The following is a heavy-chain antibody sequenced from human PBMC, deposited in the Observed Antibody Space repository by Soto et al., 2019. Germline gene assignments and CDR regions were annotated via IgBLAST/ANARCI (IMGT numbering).Heavy chain of an antibody. D-gene: IGHD3-3*01. CDR1: GFTFSSYW. V-gene: IGHV3-7*01. Sequence: GGSLRLSCAASGFTFSSYWMSWVRQAPGKGLEWVANIKQDGSEKYYVDSVKGRFTISRGNAKNSLYLQINSLRAEDTAVYYCARDEVLWSGYYRRKNYYYYGMDVWGQGTTVTVSS. CDR3: ARDEVLWSGYYRRKNYYYYGMDV. J-gene: IGHJ6*02. CDR2: IKQDGSEK.